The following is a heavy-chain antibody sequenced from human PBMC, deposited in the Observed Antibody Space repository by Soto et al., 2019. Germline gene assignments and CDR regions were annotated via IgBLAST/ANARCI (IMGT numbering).Heavy chain of an antibody. V-gene: IGHV1-18*01. CDR3: ARDGYSSSWNYYYYYGMDV. CDR2: ISAYNGNT. D-gene: IGHD6-13*01. Sequence: QVQLVQSGAEVKKPGASVKVSCKASGYTFTSYGISWVRQAPGQGLEWMGWISAYNGNTSYAQKLQGRVTMTTDTSTSTASMELRSLRSDDTAVSYCARDGYSSSWNYYYYYGMDVWGQGTTVTVSS. J-gene: IGHJ6*02. CDR1: GYTFTSYG.